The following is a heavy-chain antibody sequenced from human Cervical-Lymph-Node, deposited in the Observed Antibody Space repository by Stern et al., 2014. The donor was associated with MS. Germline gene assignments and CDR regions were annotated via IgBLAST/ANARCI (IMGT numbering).Heavy chain of an antibody. Sequence: VQLVESGSGQAKPSQTLSITCAVSGGSISSGGSSWNWIRQPPGKGLEWIGFIYHSGSTYYNPSLKGRVFISVDTSKNQFALNLRSVTAADTAVYYCARGGVIYTQDRNGFDVWGQGTMVTVSS. CDR3: ARGGVIYTQDRNGFDV. J-gene: IGHJ3*01. CDR1: GGSISSGGSS. V-gene: IGHV4-30-2*01. CDR2: IYHSGST. D-gene: IGHD2-21*01.